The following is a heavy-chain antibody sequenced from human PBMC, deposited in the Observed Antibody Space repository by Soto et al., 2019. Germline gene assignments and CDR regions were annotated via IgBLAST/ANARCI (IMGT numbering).Heavy chain of an antibody. CDR1: GFTFSDYY. Sequence: GGSLRLSCAASGFTFSDYYMNWVRQAPGKGLEWVSFISGSATTIYYADSVKGRFTISRDNAKNSLYLQMTNLRAEDTAVYYCARDASYYYYYMDVWGKGTTVTVSS. D-gene: IGHD3-16*01. J-gene: IGHJ6*03. CDR2: ISGSATTI. V-gene: IGHV3-11*01. CDR3: ARDASYYYYYMDV.